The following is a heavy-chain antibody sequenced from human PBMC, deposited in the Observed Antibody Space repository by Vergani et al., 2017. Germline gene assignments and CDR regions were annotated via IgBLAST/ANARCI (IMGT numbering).Heavy chain of an antibody. CDR2: IHNSGAT. CDR1: GGSIPNNF. V-gene: IGHV4-59*01. J-gene: IGHJ3*02. CDR3: ARDTFHFDSENYDDVFDS. D-gene: IGHD3-16*01. Sequence: QVQLQESGPGLVKPSETLSPPFTVPGGSIPNNFWGWSRRPPGKGLEWIGYIHNSGATNSKSSLRSRVSISIDTSKSSFSLRLSAVTTADTAMYYCARDTFHFDSENYDDVFDSWGQGTMVIVSS.